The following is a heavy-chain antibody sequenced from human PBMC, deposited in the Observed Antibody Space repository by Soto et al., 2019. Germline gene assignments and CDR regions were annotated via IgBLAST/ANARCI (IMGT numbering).Heavy chain of an antibody. CDR1: GFTFSSYG. V-gene: IGHV3-33*01. CDR2: IWYDGSNK. Sequence: QVQLVESGGGVVQPGRSLGLSYAASGFTFSSYGMHWVRQAPGKGLEWVAVIWYDGSNKYYADSVKGRFTISRDNSKNTLYLQMNSLRAEDTAVYYCARVGEGDAFDIWGQGTMVTVSS. D-gene: IGHD3-10*01. J-gene: IGHJ3*02. CDR3: ARVGEGDAFDI.